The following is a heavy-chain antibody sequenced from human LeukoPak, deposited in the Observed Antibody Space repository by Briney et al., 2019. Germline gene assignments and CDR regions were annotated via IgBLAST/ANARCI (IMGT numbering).Heavy chain of an antibody. D-gene: IGHD3-16*01. J-gene: IGHJ6*03. CDR3: ARRGWGNYYYYYYMDV. V-gene: IGHV3-11*01. CDR1: GFTFSDYY. Sequence: GGSLRLSCAASGFTFSDYYMSWIRQAPGKGLEWVSYISSSGSTIYYADSVKGRFTISRDNAKNSLYLQMNSLRAEDTAVYYCARRGWGNYYYYYYMDVWGKGTTVTISS. CDR2: ISSSGSTI.